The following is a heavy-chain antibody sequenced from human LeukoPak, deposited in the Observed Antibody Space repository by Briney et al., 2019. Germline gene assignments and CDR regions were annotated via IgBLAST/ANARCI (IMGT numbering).Heavy chain of an antibody. Sequence: ASVKVSCKVSGYTLTELSMHWVRQAPGKGLEWMGGFDPEDGETIYAQKFQGRVTMTEDTSTDTAYMELSSLRSEDTTVYYCATRPYYYDSSGYSGHLDYWGQGTLVTVSS. D-gene: IGHD3-22*01. CDR3: ATRPYYYDSSGYSGHLDY. J-gene: IGHJ4*02. V-gene: IGHV1-24*01. CDR1: GYTLTELS. CDR2: FDPEDGET.